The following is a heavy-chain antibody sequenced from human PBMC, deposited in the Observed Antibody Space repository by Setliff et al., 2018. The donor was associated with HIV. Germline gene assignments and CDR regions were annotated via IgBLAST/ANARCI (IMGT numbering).Heavy chain of an antibody. V-gene: IGHV3-21*01. J-gene: IGHJ4*02. CDR3: ARELYGSGSALAY. Sequence: GGSLRLSCGVSGFTFRSYSMNWVRQAPGKGLEWVSFISRTSSSIYYVDSVKGRFTISRDNAKNSLYLQMDSLRLEDTAVYYCARELYGSGSALAYWGQGTQVTVSS. CDR1: GFTFRSYS. CDR2: ISRTSSSI. D-gene: IGHD3-10*01.